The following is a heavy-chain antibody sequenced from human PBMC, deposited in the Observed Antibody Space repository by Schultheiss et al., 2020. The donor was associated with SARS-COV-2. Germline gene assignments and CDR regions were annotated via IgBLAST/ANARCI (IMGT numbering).Heavy chain of an antibody. V-gene: IGHV2-70*12. J-gene: IGHJ5*02. CDR2: IDWDDDK. CDR1: GFSLSTSGMC. Sequence: SGPTLVKPTQTLTLTCTFSGFSLSTSGMCVSWIRQPPGKALEWLALIDWDDDKYYSTSLKTRLTISKDTSKNQVVLTMTNMDPVDTATYYCAHRWTRDGYNGGFDPWGQGTLVTVSS. D-gene: IGHD5-24*01. CDR3: AHRWTRDGYNGGFDP.